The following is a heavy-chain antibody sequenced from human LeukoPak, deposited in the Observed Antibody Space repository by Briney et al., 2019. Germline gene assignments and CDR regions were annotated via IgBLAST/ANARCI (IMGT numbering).Heavy chain of an antibody. D-gene: IGHD3-22*01. CDR2: VGYGGGTT. CDR3: VKYSGSSAYYFSLDY. V-gene: IGHV3-23*01. J-gene: IGHJ4*02. Sequence: SGGSLRLSCAASGFTFSSYAMSWVRQAPGKGLEWVSSVGYGGGTTYYADSVKGRFTISRDKPKNTLYLQLNSLRAEDTALYYCVKYSGSSAYYFSLDYWGQGTLVTVSS. CDR1: GFTFSSYA.